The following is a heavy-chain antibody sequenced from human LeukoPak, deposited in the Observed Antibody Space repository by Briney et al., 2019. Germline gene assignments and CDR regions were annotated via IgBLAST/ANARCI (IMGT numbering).Heavy chain of an antibody. CDR3: ARGRYEFSAGMDV. D-gene: IGHD5-12*01. J-gene: IGHJ6*02. V-gene: IGHV3-53*01. CDR1: GFTVSSNY. Sequence: PGGSLRLSCAASGFTVSSNYMSWVRQAPGKGVEWVSVIYSGGSTKYTDSARGRFTISRDTSKNTLYLQMNSLRAEDTAVYYCARGRYEFSAGMDVWGQGTTVTVSS. CDR2: IYSGGST.